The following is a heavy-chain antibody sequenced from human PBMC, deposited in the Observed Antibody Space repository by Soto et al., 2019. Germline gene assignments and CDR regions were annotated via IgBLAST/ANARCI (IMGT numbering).Heavy chain of an antibody. CDR1: GGSISSYY. J-gene: IGHJ4*02. D-gene: IGHD4-17*01. CDR3: ARARGTTVTTYFDY. Sequence: SETLSLTCTVSGGSISSYYWSWIRQPPGKGLEWIGYIYYSGSTNYNPSLKGRVTISVDTSKNQFSLKLSSVTAADTAVYYCARARGTTVTTYFDYWGQGTLVTVSS. V-gene: IGHV4-59*01. CDR2: IYYSGST.